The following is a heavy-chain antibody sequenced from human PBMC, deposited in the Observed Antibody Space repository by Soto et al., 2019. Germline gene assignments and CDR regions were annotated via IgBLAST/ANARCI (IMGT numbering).Heavy chain of an antibody. Sequence: PGGSLRLSCAASGFPFSTFSMNWVRQAPGKGLEWVSYISSTSNTIYYADSVKGRFTISREDSKNTLYLQMNSLRAEDTAVYYCAKIGASSGYYYRSPDAFDIWGQGTMVTVSS. V-gene: IGHV3-48*04. CDR1: GFPFSTFS. CDR3: AKIGASSGYYYRSPDAFDI. CDR2: ISSTSNTI. J-gene: IGHJ3*02. D-gene: IGHD3-22*01.